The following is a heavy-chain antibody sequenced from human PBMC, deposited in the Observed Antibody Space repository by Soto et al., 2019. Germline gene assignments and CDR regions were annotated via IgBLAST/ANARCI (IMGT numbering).Heavy chain of an antibody. CDR3: AQNGQWLATPPVA. V-gene: IGHV3-23*01. CDR1: GFTFSIFA. D-gene: IGHD6-19*01. Sequence: GGSLRLSCSASGFTFSIFALSWVRQAPGKGLEWVADITHSGYNQEEADSVKGRFTISRDNSKSTLYLQMNSLRAEDTAIYYCAQNGQWLATPPVAWGQGSLVTVSS. CDR2: ITHSGYNQ. J-gene: IGHJ4*02.